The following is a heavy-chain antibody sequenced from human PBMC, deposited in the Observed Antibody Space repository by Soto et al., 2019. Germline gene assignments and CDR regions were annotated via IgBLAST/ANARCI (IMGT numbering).Heavy chain of an antibody. Sequence: QVQLQESGPGLVKPSETLSLTCTVSGGSVSSGNYYWSWIRQPPGKGLEWIGYFYYTGSINYNPSLKSRVTIFIDASKNQFSLTLYSVTAADTAVYYCARSMFYSDGTNYSPFECWGQGTLVTASS. V-gene: IGHV4-61*01. CDR2: FYYTGSI. D-gene: IGHD3-22*01. CDR1: GGSVSSGNYY. J-gene: IGHJ4*02. CDR3: ARSMFYSDGTNYSPFEC.